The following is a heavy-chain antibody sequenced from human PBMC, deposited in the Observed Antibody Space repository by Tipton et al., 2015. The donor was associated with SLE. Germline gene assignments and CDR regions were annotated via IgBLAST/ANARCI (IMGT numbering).Heavy chain of an antibody. Sequence: TLSLTCTVSGGSISSGSYYWSWIRQPAGKGLEWIGRIYTSGSTNYNPSLKSRVTTSVDTSKNQFSLKLSSVTAADTAVYYCAREKGPGSIAATGMGNWFDPWGQGTLVTVSS. J-gene: IGHJ5*02. CDR3: AREKGPGSIAATGMGNWFDP. CDR2: IYTSGST. V-gene: IGHV4-61*02. CDR1: GGSISSGSYY. D-gene: IGHD6-13*01.